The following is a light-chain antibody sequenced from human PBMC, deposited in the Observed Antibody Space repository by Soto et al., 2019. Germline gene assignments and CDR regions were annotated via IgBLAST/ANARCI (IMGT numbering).Light chain of an antibody. CDR3: QPRSNWPPVT. Sequence: EVGVTQSPATLSVSPGERATLSCRASQSVSSNLAWYQQKPGQAPRLLIYGASSRATGIPARFSGSGSGTDFTLAISSLEPEDFAVYYCQPRSNWPPVTFGGGTKVAIK. J-gene: IGKJ4*01. CDR2: GAS. CDR1: QSVSSN. V-gene: IGKV3-11*01.